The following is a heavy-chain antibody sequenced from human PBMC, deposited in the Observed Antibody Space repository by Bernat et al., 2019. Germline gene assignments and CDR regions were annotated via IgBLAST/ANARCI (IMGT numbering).Heavy chain of an antibody. D-gene: IGHD2-15*01. CDR3: AKDSRPGADIEYYYGMDV. V-gene: IGHV1-46*01. CDR2: INPSGGST. J-gene: IGHJ6*02. Sequence: QVQLVQSGAEVKKPGASVKVSCKASGYTFTSYYMHWVRQAPGQGLEWMGIINPSGGSTSYAQKFQGRVTMTRDTSTSTVYMELSSLRAEDTAVYYCAKDSRPGADIEYYYGMDVWGQGTTVTVSS. CDR1: GYTFTSYY.